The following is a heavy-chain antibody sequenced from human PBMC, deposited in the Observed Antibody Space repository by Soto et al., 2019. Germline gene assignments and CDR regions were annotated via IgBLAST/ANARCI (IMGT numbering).Heavy chain of an antibody. CDR2: ISGSGGST. J-gene: IGHJ4*02. Sequence: GGSLRLSCAASGFTFSSYAMSWVRQAPGKGLEWVSAISGSGGSTYYADSVKGRFTISRDNSKNTLYLQMNSLRAEDTAVYYCAKVSSQPSNYYDILTGSHEVDYWGQGTLVTVSS. V-gene: IGHV3-23*01. CDR3: AKVSSQPSNYYDILTGSHEVDY. D-gene: IGHD3-9*01. CDR1: GFTFSSYA.